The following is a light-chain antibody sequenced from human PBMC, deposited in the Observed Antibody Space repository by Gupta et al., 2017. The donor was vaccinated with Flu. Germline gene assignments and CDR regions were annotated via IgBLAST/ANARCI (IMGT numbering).Light chain of an antibody. CDR3: CSYAGSYTVV. J-gene: IGLJ2*01. CDR2: DVS. V-gene: IGLV2-11*01. Sequence: QSALTQPRSVSGSPSQSVTISCTGTSSDVGGYNYVSWYQQHPGKAPKLMIYDVSKRPSGVPDRFSGSKSGNTASLTISGLQAEEEADYYCCSYAGSYTVVFGGGTKLTVL. CDR1: SSDVGGYNY.